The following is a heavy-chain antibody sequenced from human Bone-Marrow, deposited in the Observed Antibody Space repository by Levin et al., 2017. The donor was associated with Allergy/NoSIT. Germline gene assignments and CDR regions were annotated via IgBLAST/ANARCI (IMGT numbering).Heavy chain of an antibody. Sequence: SCAASGFTFSTYAMHWVRQAPGKGLEWVSLITYDGNYEYYADSVKGRFSISRDNSKYTLYLHMNTLRAEDTAIYYCARAPGGAARWKILGGVDYWGQGTLVTVSS. CDR3: ARAPGGAARWKILGGVDY. D-gene: IGHD2-15*01. CDR1: GFTFSTYA. J-gene: IGHJ4*02. V-gene: IGHV3-30-3*01. CDR2: ITYDGNYE.